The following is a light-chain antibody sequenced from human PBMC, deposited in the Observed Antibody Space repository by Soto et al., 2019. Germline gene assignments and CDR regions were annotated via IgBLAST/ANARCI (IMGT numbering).Light chain of an antibody. J-gene: IGKJ1*01. CDR1: QSVASSD. CDR3: QQYGGLPT. CDR2: GAS. V-gene: IGKV3-20*01. Sequence: EIVLTQCPGTLCLSLGERVTLSCRASQSVASSDRAWYQQKSGQAPRLLLHGASSRASGVPDRFRGSGSGTDFTLTISRLEPEDFAVYYCQQYGGLPTFGQGTKVDIK.